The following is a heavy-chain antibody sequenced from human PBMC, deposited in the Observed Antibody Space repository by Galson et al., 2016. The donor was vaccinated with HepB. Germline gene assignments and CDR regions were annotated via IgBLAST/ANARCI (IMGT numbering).Heavy chain of an antibody. CDR2: ISYDGHIK. V-gene: IGHV3-30*03. CDR3: ARAASELDY. J-gene: IGHJ4*02. Sequence: SLRLSCAASGFTFSGYGIHWVRQAPGKGLEWVAVISYDGHIKHYADSVKGRFTISRDSSQNTLYLQLNSLTAADTAIHFCARAASELDYWGQGTLVTVSS. CDR1: GFTFSGYG. D-gene: IGHD6-19*01.